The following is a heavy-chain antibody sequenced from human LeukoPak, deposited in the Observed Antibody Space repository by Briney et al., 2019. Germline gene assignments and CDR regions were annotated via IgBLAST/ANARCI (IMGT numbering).Heavy chain of an antibody. D-gene: IGHD6-19*01. CDR2: ISYDGSNK. CDR3: AGGSNAVAGTTYYYYYMDV. CDR1: GLTFSSYA. Sequence: GGSLRLSCAASGLTFSSYAMHWVRQAPGKGREWVAVISYDGSNKYYADSVKGRFTISRDNSKNTLYLQMDSLRAEDTAVYYCAGGSNAVAGTTYYYYYMDVWGKGTTVTVSS. J-gene: IGHJ6*03. V-gene: IGHV3-30*01.